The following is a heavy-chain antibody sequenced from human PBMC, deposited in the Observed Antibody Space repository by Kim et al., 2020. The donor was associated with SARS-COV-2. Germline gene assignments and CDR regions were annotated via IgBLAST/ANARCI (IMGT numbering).Heavy chain of an antibody. CDR3: ATVEMATIIWY. CDR2: IYYSGST. Sequence: SETLSLTCTVSGGSISSYYWSWIRQPPGKGLEWIGYIYYSGSTNYNPSLKSRVTISVDTSKNQFSLKLSSVTTADTAVYYCATVEMATIIWYWGQGTLVTVSS. D-gene: IGHD5-12*01. V-gene: IGHV4-59*01. CDR1: GGSISSYY. J-gene: IGHJ4*02.